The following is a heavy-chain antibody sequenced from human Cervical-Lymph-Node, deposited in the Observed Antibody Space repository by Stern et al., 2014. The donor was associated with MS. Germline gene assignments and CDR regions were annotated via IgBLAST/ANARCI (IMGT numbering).Heavy chain of an antibody. CDR2: IYHTGST. Sequence: VQLEESGPGLVKPSQTLSLTCTVSGGSISSGGYSWSWIRQPTRKGLEWVGYIYHTGSTYYNPSLKSRLDISVDTSKNQFSLKVRSVTAADTAVYYCARIGDDDGDFRLCYWGQGTLVTVSS. CDR1: GGSISSGGYS. D-gene: IGHD4-17*01. CDR3: ARIGDDDGDFRLCY. J-gene: IGHJ4*02. V-gene: IGHV4-31*03.